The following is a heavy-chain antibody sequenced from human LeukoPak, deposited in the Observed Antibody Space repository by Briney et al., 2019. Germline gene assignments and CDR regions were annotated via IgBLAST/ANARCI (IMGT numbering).Heavy chain of an antibody. J-gene: IGHJ5*02. CDR2: IDASGGAT. Sequence: GESLRLSCAASGFTFSNYAMSWVRQAPGKGLEWVSSIDASGGATYYADSVKGRFTISRDNSKNTFSLQMNRLRAEDTAVYSCAKGSGSGWYGWFAPWGQGTLVTVSS. D-gene: IGHD6-19*01. CDR3: AKGSGSGWYGWFAP. V-gene: IGHV3-23*01. CDR1: GFTFSNYA.